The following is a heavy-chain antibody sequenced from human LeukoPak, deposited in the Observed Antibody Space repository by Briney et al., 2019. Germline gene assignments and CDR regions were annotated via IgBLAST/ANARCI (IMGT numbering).Heavy chain of an antibody. CDR1: GYTFTGYY. J-gene: IGHJ4*02. CDR3: AREWYYDDTSGSVAFDY. V-gene: IGHV1-2*02. Sequence: ASVKVACMSSGYTFTGYYRHWVRQAPGQGLEWMGCVHPNSGDTNYAQKFQGSVTMTRDTSISTVYMELSRLRSDDTAVYYCAREWYYDDTSGSVAFDYWGQGTLVTVSS. CDR2: VHPNSGDT. D-gene: IGHD3-22*01.